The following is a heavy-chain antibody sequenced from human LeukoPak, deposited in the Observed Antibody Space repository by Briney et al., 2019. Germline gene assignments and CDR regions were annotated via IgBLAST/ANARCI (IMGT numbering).Heavy chain of an antibody. Sequence: SVKVSCKASGGTFSSYAISWVRQAPGQGLEWMGRIIPILGIANYAQKFQGRVTITADKSTSTAYMELSSLRSEDTAVYYCAREALAVAAIQYYFDYWGQGTLVTVSS. D-gene: IGHD6-19*01. CDR2: IIPILGIA. CDR1: GGTFSSYA. CDR3: AREALAVAAIQYYFDY. V-gene: IGHV1-69*04. J-gene: IGHJ4*02.